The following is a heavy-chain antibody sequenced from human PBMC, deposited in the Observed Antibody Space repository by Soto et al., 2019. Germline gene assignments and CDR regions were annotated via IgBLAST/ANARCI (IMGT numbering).Heavy chain of an antibody. D-gene: IGHD6-13*01. CDR2: ISYDGSIK. Sequence: SLRLSCAASVFTFSSYAMHWVRQAPGKGLEWVAVISYDGSIKYYADSVKGRFTISRDNSKNTLYLQVSSLRAEDTAVYYCARVRIPSAVTIQEKRYYYYGMDVWGQGTTVTVSS. CDR1: VFTFSSYA. CDR3: ARVRIPSAVTIQEKRYYYYGMDV. J-gene: IGHJ6*02. V-gene: IGHV3-30*04.